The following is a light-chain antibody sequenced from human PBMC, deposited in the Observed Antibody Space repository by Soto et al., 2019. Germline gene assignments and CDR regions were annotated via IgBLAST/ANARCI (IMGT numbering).Light chain of an antibody. CDR2: DAS. CDR1: QSVRSRY. Sequence: VVTQSPGTLSLSLGERATLSCRTSQSVRSRYLAWYQQKPGQAPTLLIYDASSRPDGIPDRFIGSGSGTDFTLTISRLETEDFAVYYCQQDGDSPYTFGQGTKRDIK. V-gene: IGKV3-20*01. CDR3: QQDGDSPYT. J-gene: IGKJ2*01.